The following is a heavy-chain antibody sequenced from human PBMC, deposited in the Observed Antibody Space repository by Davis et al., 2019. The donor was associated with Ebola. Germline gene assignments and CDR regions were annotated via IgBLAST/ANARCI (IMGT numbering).Heavy chain of an antibody. Sequence: MPGGSLRLSCTVSGGSISSYYWSWIRQPPGKGLEWIGYIYYSGSTNYNPSLKSRVTISVDTSKNQFSLKLSSVTAADTAVYYCARVVGATSSVWFDPWGQGTLVTVSS. CDR3: ARVVGATSSVWFDP. D-gene: IGHD1-26*01. CDR1: GGSISSYY. V-gene: IGHV4-59*01. CDR2: IYYSGST. J-gene: IGHJ5*02.